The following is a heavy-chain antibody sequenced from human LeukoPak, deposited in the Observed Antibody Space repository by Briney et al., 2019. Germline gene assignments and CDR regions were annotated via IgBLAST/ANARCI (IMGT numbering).Heavy chain of an antibody. CDR3: ARGSRDSWTYYAAFDC. D-gene: IGHD1-26*01. Sequence: GESLKISCEGSGYSFTNYWIGWVRQMPGKGLEWLGIIYPGDSDTRYSPSFQGQVAMSADKSISTAYLQWSSLKASDTAMYYCARGSRDSWTYYAAFDCWGQGTLVTASS. CDR1: GYSFTNYW. V-gene: IGHV5-51*01. CDR2: IYPGDSDT. J-gene: IGHJ4*02.